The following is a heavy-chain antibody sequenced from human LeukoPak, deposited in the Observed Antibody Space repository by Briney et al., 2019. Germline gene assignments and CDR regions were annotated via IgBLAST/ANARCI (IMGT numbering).Heavy chain of an antibody. CDR3: ASLGGSGYDYVDY. D-gene: IGHD5-12*01. CDR1: GGSFSGYY. Sequence: SETLSLTCAVYGGSFSGYYWSWIRQPPGKGLEWIGEINHSGSTNYNPSLKSRVTISVDTSKNQFSLKLSSVTAVDSAVYYCASLGGSGYDYVDYWGQGTLVIVSS. V-gene: IGHV4-34*01. CDR2: INHSGST. J-gene: IGHJ4*02.